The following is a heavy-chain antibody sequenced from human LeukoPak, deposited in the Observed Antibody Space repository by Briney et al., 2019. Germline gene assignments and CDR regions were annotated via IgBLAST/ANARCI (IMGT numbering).Heavy chain of an antibody. D-gene: IGHD6-19*01. CDR2: IDPNSGGT. J-gene: IGHJ4*02. V-gene: IGHV1-2*02. CDR3: TRWRGYSSGWSGPFDD. CDR1: GYSXTGHY. Sequence: ASVKVSCKASGYSXTGHYMHWVRQAPGQGLEWMGWIDPNSGGTNYAQNFQGRVTMTRDTSISPGYMELSRLTSDDSAIYYCTRWRGYSSGWSGPFDDWGQGTLVTVSS.